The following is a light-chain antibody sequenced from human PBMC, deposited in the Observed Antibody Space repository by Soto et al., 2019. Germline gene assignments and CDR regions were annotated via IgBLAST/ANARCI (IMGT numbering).Light chain of an antibody. CDR2: GNS. CDR3: QSYDSSLFWV. CDR1: SSNIGAGYD. J-gene: IGLJ3*02. Sequence: QSVLTQPPSVPGAPGQRVTISCTGSSSNIGAGYDVHWYQQLPGTAPKLLIYGNSNRPSGVPDRFSGSKSGTSASLAITGLQAEDEADYYCQSYDSSLFWVFGGGTKLTVL. V-gene: IGLV1-40*01.